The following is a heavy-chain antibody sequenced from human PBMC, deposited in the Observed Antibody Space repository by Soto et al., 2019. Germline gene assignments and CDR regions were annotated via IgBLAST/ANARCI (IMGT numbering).Heavy chain of an antibody. D-gene: IGHD6-13*01. Sequence: SVKVSCKASGGTFSSYRINWVRQAPGQGLEWVGGIVPIYRTADYAQKFQGRVTITADESARTAYMELRGLKSQDTAVYYCARDSGAKLSSSWGQGTLVTVSS. CDR2: IVPIYRTA. CDR1: GGTFSSYR. V-gene: IGHV1-69*13. J-gene: IGHJ4*02. CDR3: ARDSGAKLSSS.